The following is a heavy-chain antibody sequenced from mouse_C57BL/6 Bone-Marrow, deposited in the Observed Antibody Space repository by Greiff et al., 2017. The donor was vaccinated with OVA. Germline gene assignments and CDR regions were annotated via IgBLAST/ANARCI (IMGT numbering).Heavy chain of an antibody. CDR3: AREVYDYGSGWYFDV. Sequence: QVQLQQPGTELVKPGASVKLSCTASGFTITGYWMHWVKQRPGPGLEWIGNINPNNGGTNYNSKFHGKATLTVDKSSSTADMQLSSLTSEDSAVYYCAREVYDYGSGWYFDVWGTGTTVTVSS. CDR2: INPNNGGT. D-gene: IGHD1-1*01. CDR1: GFTITGYW. J-gene: IGHJ1*03. V-gene: IGHV1-53*01.